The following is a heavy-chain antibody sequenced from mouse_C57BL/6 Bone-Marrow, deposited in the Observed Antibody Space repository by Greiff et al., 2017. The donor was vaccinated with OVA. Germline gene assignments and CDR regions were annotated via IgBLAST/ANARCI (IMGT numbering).Heavy chain of an antibody. D-gene: IGHD2-10*02. Sequence: EVHLVESGPGLVKPSQSLSLTCSVTGYSITSGYYWNWIRQFPGNKLEWMGYISYDGSNNYNPSLKNRISITRDTSKNQFFLKLNSVTTEDTATYYCAREGYGNYGWDYFDYWGQGTTLTVSS. V-gene: IGHV3-6*01. CDR1: GYSITSGYY. CDR3: AREGYGNYGWDYFDY. J-gene: IGHJ2*01. CDR2: ISYDGSN.